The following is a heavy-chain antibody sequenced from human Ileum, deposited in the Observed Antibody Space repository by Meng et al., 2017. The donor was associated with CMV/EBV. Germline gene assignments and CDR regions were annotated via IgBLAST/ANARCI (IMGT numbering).Heavy chain of an antibody. Sequence: SGGGVKKPGAAVKVSCKASGYTFNAYHVTWVRQAPGQGLEWMGWINPNSGGTKYAQKFRGRVTLTRDTSISTVYMDLTTITSDDTAVYYCARPYTSGWSNWFDPWGPGTLVTVSS. CDR3: ARPYTSGWSNWFDP. J-gene: IGHJ5*02. V-gene: IGHV1-2*02. CDR2: INPNSGGT. CDR1: GYTFNAYH. D-gene: IGHD6-19*01.